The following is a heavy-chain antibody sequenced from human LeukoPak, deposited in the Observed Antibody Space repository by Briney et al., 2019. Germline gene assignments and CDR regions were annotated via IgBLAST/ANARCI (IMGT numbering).Heavy chain of an antibody. V-gene: IGHV4-39*01. Sequence: SETLSLTCTVSGGSISSSSYYWGWIRQPPGKGREWIGSIYYSGSTYYNPSLKSRVTISVDTSKNQFSLKLSSVTAADTAVYYCARRATAGDYVGWFDPWGQGTLVTVSS. CDR3: ARRATAGDYVGWFDP. CDR2: IYYSGST. CDR1: GGSISSSSYY. D-gene: IGHD4-17*01. J-gene: IGHJ5*02.